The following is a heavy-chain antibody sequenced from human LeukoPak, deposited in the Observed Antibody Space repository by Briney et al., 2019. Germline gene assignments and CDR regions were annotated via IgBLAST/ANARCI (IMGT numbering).Heavy chain of an antibody. V-gene: IGHV4-39*07. CDR1: GDSISSSGYY. CDR3: ARAPDGASGNNWFDP. CDR2: ISYSGST. Sequence: PSETLSLTCTVSGDSISSSGYYWGWIRQPPGKGLEWIGSISYSGSTYYNPSLKSRITISVDTSKNQFSLKLSSVTAADTAVYYCARAPDGASGNNWFDPWGQGTLVTVSS. D-gene: IGHD4-17*01. J-gene: IGHJ5*02.